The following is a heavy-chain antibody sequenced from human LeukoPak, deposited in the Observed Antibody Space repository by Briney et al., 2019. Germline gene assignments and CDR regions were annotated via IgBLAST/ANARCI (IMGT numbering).Heavy chain of an antibody. CDR2: ISSSSSTI. CDR3: APGLERSTIFGVALNYYYMDV. J-gene: IGHJ6*03. V-gene: IGHV3-48*01. D-gene: IGHD3-3*01. CDR1: GFTFSSYS. Sequence: GGSLRLSCAASGFTFSSYSMNWVRQAPGKGLEWVSYISSSSSTIYYADSVKGRFTISRDNAKNSLYLQMNSLRAEDTAVYYCAPGLERSTIFGVALNYYYMDVWGKGTTVTVSS.